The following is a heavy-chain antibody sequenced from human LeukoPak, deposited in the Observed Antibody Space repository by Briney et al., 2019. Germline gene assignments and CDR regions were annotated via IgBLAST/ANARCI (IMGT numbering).Heavy chain of an antibody. CDR2: IIPIFGTP. Sequence: GASVKVSCKASGGTFSSYAISWVRQAPGQGLGWMGRIIPIFGTPNYAQKFQGRVTITADKSTTTAYMELSSLRSEDTAVYYCARSPTGRSWFDPWGQGTLVTVSS. J-gene: IGHJ5*02. V-gene: IGHV1-69*06. CDR3: ARSPTGRSWFDP. D-gene: IGHD1-1*01. CDR1: GGTFSSYA.